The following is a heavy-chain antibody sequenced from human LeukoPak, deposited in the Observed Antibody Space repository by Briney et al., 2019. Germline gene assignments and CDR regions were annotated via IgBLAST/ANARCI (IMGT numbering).Heavy chain of an antibody. CDR2: ISGSGGST. J-gene: IGHJ4*02. V-gene: IGHV3-23*01. CDR1: GFTFYTHA. D-gene: IGHD3-22*01. CDR3: AKGNYYDSTGYYLTYPFDY. Sequence: GGSLRLSCVTSGFTFYTHAMSWVRQAPGKGLEWVSVISGSGGSTDYADSVKGRFTISRDNSKNTLYLQMNSLRAEDTAVYYCAKGNYYDSTGYYLTYPFDYWGQGTLVTVSS.